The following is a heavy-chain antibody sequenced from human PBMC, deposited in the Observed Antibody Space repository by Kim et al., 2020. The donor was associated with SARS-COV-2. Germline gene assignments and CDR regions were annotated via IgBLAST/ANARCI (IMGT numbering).Heavy chain of an antibody. CDR3: ARDSYSSSWYVGWFDP. CDR2: IWYDGSNK. CDR1: GFTFSSYG. J-gene: IGHJ5*02. V-gene: IGHV3-33*01. D-gene: IGHD6-13*01. Sequence: GGSLRLSCAASGFTFSSYGMHWVRQAPGKGLEWVAVIWYDGSNKYYADSVKGRFTISRDNSKNTLYLQMNSLRAEDTAVYYCARDSYSSSWYVGWFDPWGQGTLVTVSS.